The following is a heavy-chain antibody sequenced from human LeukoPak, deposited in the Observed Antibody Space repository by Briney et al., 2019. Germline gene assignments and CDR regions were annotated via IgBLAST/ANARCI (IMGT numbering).Heavy chain of an antibody. CDR3: ARDTGTTGAFDI. CDR1: GGSISSGGYY. J-gene: IGHJ3*02. D-gene: IGHD1-1*01. V-gene: IGHV4-31*03. CDR2: IHYSGST. Sequence: PSETLSLTCTVSGGSISSGGYYWSWIRQHPGKGLEWIGYIHYSGSTYYNPSLKSRVTISVDTSKNQFSLKLSSVTAADTAVYYCARDTGTTGAFDIWGQGTMVTVSS.